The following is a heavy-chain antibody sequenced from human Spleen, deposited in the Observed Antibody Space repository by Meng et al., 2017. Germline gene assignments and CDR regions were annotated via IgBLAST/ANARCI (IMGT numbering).Heavy chain of an antibody. J-gene: IGHJ4*02. D-gene: IGHD2-2*01. CDR2: INAVFGTT. CDR3: ARKAGNCISTTCYSLDY. Sequence: SVKVSCKALGGIFSNYVIGWVRQAPGQGLEWMGGINAVFGTTNYAQKFQDRVTITSGESTSTVYMELTRLTSEDTAVYFCARKAGNCISTTCYSLDYWGQAILVTVSS. CDR1: GGIFSNYV. V-gene: IGHV1-69*13.